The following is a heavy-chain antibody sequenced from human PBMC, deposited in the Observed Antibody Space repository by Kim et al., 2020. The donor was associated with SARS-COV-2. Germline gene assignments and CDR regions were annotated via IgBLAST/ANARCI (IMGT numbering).Heavy chain of an antibody. CDR1: GFTFSDYW. D-gene: IGHD3-3*01. Sequence: GGSLRLSCAASGFTFSDYWMAWVRQAPGKGLEWVANMKGDGSDKHYVDSVKGRFTISRDNANKSLFLQMNSLRVEDTAVYYCTRGVRSSGWGQGTLVTVSS. CDR2: MKGDGSDK. CDR3: TRGVRSSG. J-gene: IGHJ1*01. V-gene: IGHV3-7*03.